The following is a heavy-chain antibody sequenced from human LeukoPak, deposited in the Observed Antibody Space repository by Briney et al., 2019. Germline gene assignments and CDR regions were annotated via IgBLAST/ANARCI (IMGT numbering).Heavy chain of an antibody. CDR3: ARVSPGGTGTTDSVYNWFDP. D-gene: IGHD1-7*01. J-gene: IGHJ5*02. Sequence: SETLSLTCTVSGYSISSGYYWGWIRQPPGKGLEWIGSIYHSGSTYYNPSLKSRVTISVDTSKNQFSLKLSSVTAADTAVYYCARVSPGGTGTTDSVYNWFDPWGQGTLVTVSS. CDR2: IYHSGST. V-gene: IGHV4-38-2*02. CDR1: GYSISSGYY.